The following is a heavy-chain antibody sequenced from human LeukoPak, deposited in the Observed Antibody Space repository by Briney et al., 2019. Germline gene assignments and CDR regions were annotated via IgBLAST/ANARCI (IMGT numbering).Heavy chain of an antibody. D-gene: IGHD1-26*01. V-gene: IGHV4-4*07. J-gene: IGHJ4*02. Sequence: SQTLSLTCTVSGDPISSYYWSWVRQPAGTGLEWIGRIFTSGSTNYNPSLKSRVTMSVDTSKNQFSLKLTSVTAADTAVYYCARDRDSGSSSNRYFFDFWGQGTLVTVSS. CDR1: GDPISSYY. CDR2: IFTSGST. CDR3: ARDRDSGSSSNRYFFDF.